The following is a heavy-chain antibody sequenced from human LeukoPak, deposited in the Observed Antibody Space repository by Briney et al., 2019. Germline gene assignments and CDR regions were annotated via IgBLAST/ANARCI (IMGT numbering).Heavy chain of an antibody. D-gene: IGHD4-17*01. CDR3: ARVYGDYEHWHAFDI. Sequence: SQTLSLTCAVSGGSISSGGYSWSWIRQPPGKGLEWIGYIYHSGSTYYNPSLKSRVTISVDRSKNQFSLKLSSVTAADTAVYYCARVYGDYEHWHAFDIWGQGTMVTVSS. CDR1: GGSISSGGYS. CDR2: IYHSGST. V-gene: IGHV4-30-2*01. J-gene: IGHJ3*02.